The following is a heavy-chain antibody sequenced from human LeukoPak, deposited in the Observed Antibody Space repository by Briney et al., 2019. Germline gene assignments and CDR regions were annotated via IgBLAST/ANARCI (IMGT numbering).Heavy chain of an antibody. J-gene: IGHJ3*02. CDR1: GYSFTSYW. D-gene: IGHD3-22*01. Sequence: GESLQISCKGSGYSFTSYWIGWVRQMPGKGLEWMGIIYPGDSDTRYSPSFQGQVTISADKSISTAYLQWSSLKASDTAMYYCARSGPYYYDRNDAFDIWGQGTIVTVSS. CDR2: IYPGDSDT. CDR3: ARSGPYYYDRNDAFDI. V-gene: IGHV5-51*01.